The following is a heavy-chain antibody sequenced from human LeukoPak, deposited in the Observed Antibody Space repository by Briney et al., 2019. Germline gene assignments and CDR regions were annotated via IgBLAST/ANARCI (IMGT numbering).Heavy chain of an antibody. CDR3: ATGRAYSSVDY. J-gene: IGHJ4*02. CDR2: IYYTGST. CDR1: GGSISSYY. D-gene: IGHD6-19*01. V-gene: IGHV4-59*01. Sequence: SETLSLTCTVSGGSISSYYWSWIRQPPGKGLEWIGCIYYTGSTNYNPSLKSRVTISVDTSKNQFSLKLSSVAAADTAVYYCATGRAYSSVDYWGQGTVVTVSS.